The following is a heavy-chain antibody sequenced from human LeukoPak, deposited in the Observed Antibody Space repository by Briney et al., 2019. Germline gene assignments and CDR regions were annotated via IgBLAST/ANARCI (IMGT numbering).Heavy chain of an antibody. CDR3: ARAPRSWGFDY. CDR1: GYTFIDYY. CDR2: INPSTGGT. V-gene: IGHV1-8*01. Sequence: ASVKVSCKTSGYTFIDYYVHWIRQAPGQGLEWMGRINPSTGGTDFAQKFQGRVTMTRSASINTAYMELSSLRSEDTAVYYCARAPRSWGFDYWGQGTLVTVSS. D-gene: IGHD7-27*01. J-gene: IGHJ4*02.